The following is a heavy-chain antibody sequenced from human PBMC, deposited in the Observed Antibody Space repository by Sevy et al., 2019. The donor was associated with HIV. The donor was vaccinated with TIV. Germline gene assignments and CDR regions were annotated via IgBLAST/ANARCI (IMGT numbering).Heavy chain of an antibody. CDR3: ARDKTILEGRYGMDV. Sequence: GGSLRLSCAASGFTFSDYNMNWVRQAPGKGLEWVSFISSGSGFIYYAYSVKGRFTISRDNAKNSLFLQMNSLRADDTAVYFCARDKTILEGRYGMDVWGQGTTVTVSS. CDR1: GFTFSDYN. CDR2: ISSGSGFI. D-gene: IGHD3-3*01. J-gene: IGHJ6*02. V-gene: IGHV3-21*01.